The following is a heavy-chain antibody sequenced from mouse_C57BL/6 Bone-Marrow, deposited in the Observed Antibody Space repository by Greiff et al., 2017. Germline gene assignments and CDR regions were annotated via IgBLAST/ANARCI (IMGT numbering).Heavy chain of an antibody. CDR3: TTGNYLAWFAY. D-gene: IGHD5-5*01. CDR1: GFNIKDDY. Sequence: DVQLQESGAELVRPGASVKLSCTASGFNIKDDYMHWVKQRPEQGLEWIGWIDPENGDPEYASKFQGKATITADTSSNTAYLQLSSLTSEDTAVYYCTTGNYLAWFAYWGQGTLVTVSA. J-gene: IGHJ3*01. V-gene: IGHV14-4*01. CDR2: IDPENGDP.